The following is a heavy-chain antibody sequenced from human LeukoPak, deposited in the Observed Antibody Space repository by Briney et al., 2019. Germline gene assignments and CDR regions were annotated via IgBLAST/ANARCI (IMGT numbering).Heavy chain of an antibody. CDR1: GYALNIYA. CDR2: MNPDSGNT. Sequence: ASVKVSCTASGYALNIYAINWVRQATGQGLEWMGWMNPDSGNTGFAQTFQGRVTMTRNTSITTAYMELSSLRFEDTAVYYCAVHLPGDYLDRWGQGTLVTVSS. J-gene: IGHJ4*02. CDR3: AVHLPGDYLDR. V-gene: IGHV1-8*01.